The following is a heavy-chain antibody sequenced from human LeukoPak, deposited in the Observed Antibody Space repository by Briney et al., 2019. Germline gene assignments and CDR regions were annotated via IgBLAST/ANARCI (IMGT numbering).Heavy chain of an antibody. CDR1: GYTFSSYA. CDR2: INAGNGNT. CDR3: AKGGSYYYGSGSLSFDY. J-gene: IGHJ4*02. V-gene: IGHV1-3*01. D-gene: IGHD3-10*01. Sequence: GASVSVSCKASGYTFSSYAMHWVRQAPGQRLEWMGWINAGNGNTKYSQKFQGRVTITRDTSASTAYMELSSLRSEDTAVYYCAKGGSYYYGSGSLSFDYWGQGTLVTVSS.